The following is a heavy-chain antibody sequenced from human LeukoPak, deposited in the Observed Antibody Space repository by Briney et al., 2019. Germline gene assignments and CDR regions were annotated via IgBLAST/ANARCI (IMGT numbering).Heavy chain of an antibody. D-gene: IGHD3-3*01. V-gene: IGHV4-34*01. Sequence: SETLSLTCAVYGGSFSGYYWTWIRQPPGKGLEWIGKINHSGITNYNPSLKSRVTISVDTSKNQFSLKLSSVTAADTVVYYCARVPPRSYDFWSDYQPVSYWGQGTLVTVSS. CDR1: GGSFSGYY. CDR3: ARVPPRSYDFWSDYQPVSY. CDR2: INHSGIT. J-gene: IGHJ4*02.